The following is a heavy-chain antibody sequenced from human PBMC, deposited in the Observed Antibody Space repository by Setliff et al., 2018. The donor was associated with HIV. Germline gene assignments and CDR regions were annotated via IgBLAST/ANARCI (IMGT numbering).Heavy chain of an antibody. Sequence: PSETLSLTCAVYGGSSNGYYWSWIRQPPGKGLEWIGEINHSGSTNYNPSLKSRVTMSVDKSKNQFSLRLSSVTAADTAVYYFARARRAVTTLGIPYYYSFYGMDVWGLGTTVTVSS. CDR3: ARARRAVTTLGIPYYYSFYGMDV. CDR2: INHSGST. J-gene: IGHJ6*02. V-gene: IGHV4-34*01. CDR1: GGSSNGYY. D-gene: IGHD4-17*01.